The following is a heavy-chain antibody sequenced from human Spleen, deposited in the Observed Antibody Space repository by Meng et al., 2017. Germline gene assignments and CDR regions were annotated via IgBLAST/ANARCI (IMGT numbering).Heavy chain of an antibody. Sequence: GSLRLSCTVSGGSISSTYYWGWIRQPPGKGLEWIGTIYYSGSTYYNPSLKSRVTISMDTSKNQFSLKLSSVTAADTAVYYCGRALSGWYYFDFWGQGTQVTVSS. CDR1: GGSISSTYY. CDR3: GRALSGWYYFDF. V-gene: IGHV4-39*07. D-gene: IGHD6-19*01. J-gene: IGHJ4*02. CDR2: IYYSGST.